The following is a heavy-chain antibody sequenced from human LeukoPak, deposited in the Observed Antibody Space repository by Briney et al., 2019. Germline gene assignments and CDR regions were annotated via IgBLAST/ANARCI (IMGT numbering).Heavy chain of an antibody. CDR3: ARSTAMVVNWYFDL. Sequence: SETLSLTCTVSGGSISDYYWNWIRQPPGKGLEWIGYIYYSGSTNYNPSLKSRVTISVDTSKNQFSLKLSSVTAADTAVYYCARSTAMVVNWYFDLWGRGTLVTVSP. V-gene: IGHV4-59*01. CDR2: IYYSGST. CDR1: GGSISDYY. D-gene: IGHD5-18*01. J-gene: IGHJ2*01.